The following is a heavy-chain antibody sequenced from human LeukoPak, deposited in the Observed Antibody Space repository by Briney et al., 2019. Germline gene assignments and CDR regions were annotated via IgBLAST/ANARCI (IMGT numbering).Heavy chain of an antibody. CDR1: GYTFTGYY. V-gene: IGHV1-2*02. Sequence: ASVKVSCKASGYTFTGYYMHWVRQAPGQGLEWMGWINANSGGTNYAQKFQGRVTMTRDTSISTAYMELSRLRSDDTAVYYCARDRLLLYYGMDVWGQGTTVTVSS. CDR2: INANSGGT. D-gene: IGHD2-21*02. J-gene: IGHJ6*02. CDR3: ARDRLLLYYGMDV.